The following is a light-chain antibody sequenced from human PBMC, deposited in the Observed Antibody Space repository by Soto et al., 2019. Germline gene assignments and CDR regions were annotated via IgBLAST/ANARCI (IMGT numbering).Light chain of an antibody. J-gene: IGKJ4*01. CDR3: QQYAVSPLT. CDR2: GAS. CDR1: QSVPQNY. Sequence: EIVLTQSPGTLSLSPGEKVTLSCRASQSVPQNYFAWHQQKGVQAPRLLIHGASTRATGIPDRFSGSGIGTDFTLTISRLEPEDFAMYFCQQYAVSPLTFGGGTKVEIK. V-gene: IGKV3-20*01.